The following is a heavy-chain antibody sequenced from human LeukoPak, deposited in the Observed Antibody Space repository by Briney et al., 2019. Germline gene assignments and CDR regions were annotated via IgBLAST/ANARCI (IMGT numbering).Heavy chain of an antibody. J-gene: IGHJ3*02. CDR3: ARDHRIRPYSGRSQTGAFDI. V-gene: IGHV4-34*01. CDR2: INHSGST. Sequence: PSETLSLTCAVYGGSFSGYYWSWIRQPPGKGLEWIGEINHSGSTNYNPSLKSRVTISVDTSKNQFSLKLSSVTAADTAVYYCARDHRIRPYSGRSQTGAFDIWGQGTMVTVSS. D-gene: IGHD1-26*01. CDR1: GGSFSGYY.